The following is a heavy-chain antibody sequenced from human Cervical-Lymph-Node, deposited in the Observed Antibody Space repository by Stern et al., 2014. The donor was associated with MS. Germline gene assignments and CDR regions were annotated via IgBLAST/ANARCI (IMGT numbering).Heavy chain of an antibody. CDR1: GGTFSKFP. D-gene: IGHD6-13*01. CDR3: ALSSETSDRWYSLGYDL. V-gene: IGHV1-69*01. J-gene: IGHJ5*02. CDR2: TFPVFGTP. Sequence: VQLVESGAAVTKPGSSVKVSCKASGGTFSKFPSSLVRQASGQGLEWKGGTFPVFGTPTYAQEFRGRVTITADVSTSTVYMELSSLRSDDTAVYYCALSSETSDRWYSLGYDLWGQGTLVTVSS.